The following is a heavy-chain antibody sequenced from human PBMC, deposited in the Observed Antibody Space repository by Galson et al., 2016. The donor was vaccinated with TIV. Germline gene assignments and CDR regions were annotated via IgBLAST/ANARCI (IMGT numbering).Heavy chain of an antibody. CDR3: ASVAWFPGLSLDN. J-gene: IGHJ4*02. D-gene: IGHD2/OR15-2a*01. Sequence: SCKVSQYTLTELSMHWVRQAPGKGLEWMGGFDPEQGKTIYAQKLQGRVTLTEDTSTDTAFLELSSLSFEDTAVYYCASVAWFPGLSLDNWGQGTLVIVSS. V-gene: IGHV1-24*01. CDR2: FDPEQGKT. CDR1: QYTLTELS.